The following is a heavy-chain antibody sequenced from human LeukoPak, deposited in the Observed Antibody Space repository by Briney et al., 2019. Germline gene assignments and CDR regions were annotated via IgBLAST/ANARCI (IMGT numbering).Heavy chain of an antibody. J-gene: IGHJ4*02. D-gene: IGHD1-26*01. CDR3: ARGYMGATSYFDY. CDR1: GYTFTMFG. CDR2: ISAYNGNT. V-gene: IGHV1-18*01. Sequence: ASVKVSCKASGYTFTMFGVTWVRQAPGQGLEWLGWISAYNGNTNYAQKFQGRVTMTTDTSTSTAYMELRSLRSDDTALYYCARGYMGATSYFDYWGQGSLVTVSS.